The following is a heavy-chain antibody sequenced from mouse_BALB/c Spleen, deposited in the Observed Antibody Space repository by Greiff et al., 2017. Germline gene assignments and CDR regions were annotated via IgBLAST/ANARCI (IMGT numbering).Heavy chain of an antibody. CDR1: GFTFSSYA. CDR3: ARVYYRYYFDY. D-gene: IGHD2-14*01. V-gene: IGHV5-9-4*01. J-gene: IGHJ2*01. Sequence: EVQRVESGGGLVKPGGSLKLSCAASGFTFSSYAMSWVRQSPEKRLEWVAEISSGGSYTYYPDTVTGRFTISRDNAKNTLYLEMSSLRSEDTAMYYCARVYYRYYFDYWGQGTTLTVSS. CDR2: ISSGGSYT.